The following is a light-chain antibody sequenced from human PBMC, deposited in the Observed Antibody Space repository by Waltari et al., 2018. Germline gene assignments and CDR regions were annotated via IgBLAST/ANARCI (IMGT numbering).Light chain of an antibody. CDR2: TTS. J-gene: IGKJ2*01. CDR1: QRISMY. Sequence: DIQLTQSPSSLPASFGDSLTITCRASQRISMYLNWYRKQSGRAPSLLIYTTSNLQSGVPPRFSGSGSGTIFTLTISSLQPEDFATYYCQQGSTIPNTFGQGT. V-gene: IGKV1-39*01. CDR3: QQGSTIPNT.